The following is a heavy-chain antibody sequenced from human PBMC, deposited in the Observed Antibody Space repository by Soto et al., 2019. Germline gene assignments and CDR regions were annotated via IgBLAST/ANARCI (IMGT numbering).Heavy chain of an antibody. Sequence: PGGSLRLSCAASGFTFSSYGMHWVRQAPGKGLEWVAVIWYDGSNKYYADSVKGRFTISRDNSKNTLYLQMNSLRAEDTAVYYCARSHRDFWSGYYAYYFDYWGQGTLVTVSS. CDR2: IWYDGSNK. D-gene: IGHD3-3*01. CDR3: ARSHRDFWSGYYAYYFDY. CDR1: GFTFSSYG. V-gene: IGHV3-33*01. J-gene: IGHJ4*02.